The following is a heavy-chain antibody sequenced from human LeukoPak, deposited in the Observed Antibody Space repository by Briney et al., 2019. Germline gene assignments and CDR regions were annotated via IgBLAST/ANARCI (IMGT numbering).Heavy chain of an antibody. CDR1: GGSISSYY. CDR3: ARHQENIVATTHFDY. Sequence: SETLSLTCTVSGGSISSYYWSWIRQPPGKGLEWIGYIYYSGSTNYNPSLKSRVTISVDTSKNQFSLKLSSVTAADTAVYYCARHQENIVATTHFDYWGQGTLVTVSS. CDR2: IYYSGST. J-gene: IGHJ4*02. V-gene: IGHV4-59*08. D-gene: IGHD5-12*01.